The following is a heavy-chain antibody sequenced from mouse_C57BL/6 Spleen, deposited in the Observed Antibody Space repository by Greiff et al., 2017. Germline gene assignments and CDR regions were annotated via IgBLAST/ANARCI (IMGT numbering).Heavy chain of an antibody. Sequence: VHVKQSGPELVKPGASVKIPCKASGYTFTDYNMDWVKQSHGKSLEWIGDINPNNGGTIYNQKFKGKATLTVDKSSSTAYMELRSLTSEDTAVYYCARGGIYDYDGAWFAYWGQGTLVTVSA. CDR3: ARGGIYDYDGAWFAY. J-gene: IGHJ3*01. V-gene: IGHV1-18*01. CDR2: INPNNGGT. D-gene: IGHD2-4*01. CDR1: GYTFTDYN.